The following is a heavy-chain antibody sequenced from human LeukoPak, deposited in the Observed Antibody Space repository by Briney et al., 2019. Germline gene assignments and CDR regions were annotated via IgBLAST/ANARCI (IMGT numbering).Heavy chain of an antibody. J-gene: IGHJ4*02. CDR1: GFTFSMNS. D-gene: IGHD6-13*01. V-gene: IGHV3-23*01. CDR3: AKDLSITADGDFDY. Sequence: GGSLRLSCEVSGFTFSMNSMNWVRQAPGKGLQWVSGISGSGSGTYYADSVKGRFTISRDNSKNTLYLQMNSLRAEDTAVYYCAKDLSITADGDFDYWGQGTLVTVSS. CDR2: ISGSGSGT.